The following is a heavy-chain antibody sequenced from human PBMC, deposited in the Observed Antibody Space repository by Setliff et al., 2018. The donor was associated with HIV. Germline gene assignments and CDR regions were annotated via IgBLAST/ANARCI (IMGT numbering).Heavy chain of an antibody. V-gene: IGHV3-23*01. CDR1: GFTFSDYY. CDR3: AKELAASGLGYFDS. D-gene: IGHD3-22*01. J-gene: IGHJ4*02. Sequence: GGSLRLSCAASGFTFSDYYMSWIRQAPGKGLEWVSAILSTGERTFYADSVKGRFTISRDNSKNTVYLQMNSLRAEDTAEYYCAKELAASGLGYFDSWGRGILVTVSS. CDR2: ILSTGERT.